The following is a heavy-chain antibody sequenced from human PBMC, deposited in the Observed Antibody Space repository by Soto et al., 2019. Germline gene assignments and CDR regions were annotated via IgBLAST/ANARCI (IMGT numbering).Heavy chain of an antibody. CDR1: WYTFTSCG. V-gene: IGHV1-18*04. CDR2: ISAYNGNT. D-gene: IGHD3-3*01. CDR3: ARLGRITIFGVVKDYYGMDV. J-gene: IGHJ6*02. Sequence: ASVKVACKASWYTFTSCGISCVRQPPGQGLEWMGWISAYNGNTNYAQKLQGRVTMTTDTSTSTAYMELRSLRSDDTAVYYCARLGRITIFGVVKDYYGMDVWGQGTTVTVSS.